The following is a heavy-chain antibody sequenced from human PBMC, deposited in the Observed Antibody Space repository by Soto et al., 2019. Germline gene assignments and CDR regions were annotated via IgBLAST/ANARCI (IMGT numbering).Heavy chain of an antibody. CDR2: IRSKAYGGTT. CDR3: TRETAMADYYYGMDV. V-gene: IGHV3-49*03. CDR1: GFTFGDYA. D-gene: IGHD5-18*01. Sequence: GGSLRLSCTASGFTFGDYAMSWFRQAPGKGLEWVGFIRSKAYGGTTEYAASVKGRFTISRDDSKSIAYLQMNSLKTEDTAVYYCTRETAMADYYYGMDVWGQGTTVTVSS. J-gene: IGHJ6*02.